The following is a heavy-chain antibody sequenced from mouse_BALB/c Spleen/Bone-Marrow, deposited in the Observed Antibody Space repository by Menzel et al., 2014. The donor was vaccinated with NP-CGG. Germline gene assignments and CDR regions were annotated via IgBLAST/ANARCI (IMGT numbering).Heavy chain of an antibody. D-gene: IGHD1-2*01. CDR3: ARYCYGYYFDY. CDR1: GFNIKDTY. J-gene: IGHJ2*01. CDR2: IDPANGNT. Sequence: EVKLQESGAELVKPGASVKLSCTASGFNIKDTYMHWVKQRPEQGLEWIGRIDPANGNTKYDPKSQGKATITADTSSNTAYLQLSSLTSEDTAVYYCARYCYGYYFDYWGQGTTLTVSS. V-gene: IGHV14-3*02.